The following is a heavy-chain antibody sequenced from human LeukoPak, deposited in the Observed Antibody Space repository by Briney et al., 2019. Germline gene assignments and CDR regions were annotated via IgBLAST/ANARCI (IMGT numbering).Heavy chain of an antibody. CDR3: ARSSHDYGGNPSY. CDR2: IIPIFGTA. Sequence: SVKVSCKASGYTFTSYGISWVRQAPGQGLEWMGGIIPIFGTANYAQKFQGRVTITADESTSTAYMELSSLRSEDTAVYYCARSSHDYGGNPSYWGQGTLVTVSS. V-gene: IGHV1-69*13. CDR1: GYTFTSYG. D-gene: IGHD4-23*01. J-gene: IGHJ4*02.